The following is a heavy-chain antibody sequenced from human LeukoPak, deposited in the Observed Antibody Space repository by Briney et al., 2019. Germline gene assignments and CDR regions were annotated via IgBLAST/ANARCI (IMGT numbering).Heavy chain of an antibody. CDR1: GFTFSSYG. Sequence: PGGSLRLSCAASGFTFSSYGMHWVRQAPGKGLEWVAVIWYDGSNKYYADSVKGRFTISRDNSKNTLYLQMNSLRAEDTAVYYCARPGIAVAGTKDRLGFAVGMDVWGQGTTVTVSS. V-gene: IGHV3-33*01. D-gene: IGHD6-19*01. J-gene: IGHJ6*02. CDR3: ARPGIAVAGTKDRLGFAVGMDV. CDR2: IWYDGSNK.